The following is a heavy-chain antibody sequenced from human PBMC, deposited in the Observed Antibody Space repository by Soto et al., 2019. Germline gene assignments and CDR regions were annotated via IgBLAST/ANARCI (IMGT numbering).Heavy chain of an antibody. Sequence: QVQLVQSGAEVKKPGASVKVSCKASGYTFTSYAMHWVRQAPGQRLEWMGWINAGNGNTKYSQKXQGRVTITRDXXAXTXXMELSSLRSEDTAVYYCARDSYYGSGSYYTQTLDYWGQGTLVTVSS. D-gene: IGHD3-10*01. CDR1: GYTFTSYA. CDR2: INAGNGNT. CDR3: ARDSYYGSGSYYTQTLDY. V-gene: IGHV1-3*01. J-gene: IGHJ4*02.